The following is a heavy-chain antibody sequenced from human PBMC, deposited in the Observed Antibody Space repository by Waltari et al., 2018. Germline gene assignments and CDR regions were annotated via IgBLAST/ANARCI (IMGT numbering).Heavy chain of an antibody. CDR1: GYTFTSYY. CDR2: INPRGGST. Sequence: QVQLVQSGAEVKKPGASVKVSCKASGYTFTSYYMHWVRQAPGQGLEWMGIINPRGGSTSYAQKFQGRVTMTRDTSTSTVYMELSSLRSEDTAVYYCAALGRQLVNDYWGQGTLVTVSS. J-gene: IGHJ4*02. CDR3: AALGRQLVNDY. V-gene: IGHV1-46*01. D-gene: IGHD6-6*01.